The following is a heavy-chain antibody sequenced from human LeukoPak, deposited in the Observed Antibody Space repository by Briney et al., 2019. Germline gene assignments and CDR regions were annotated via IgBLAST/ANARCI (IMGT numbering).Heavy chain of an antibody. J-gene: IGHJ5*02. Sequence: ASVKVSCKSSGYSFTSHYIHWVRQAPGQGLEWMGRINPNGGTTTSAQKFQGRVTITRDTSTSTVYMEPRSLRSEDTAVYYSARGGFGLGAGATRGLNWFDPWGQGTLVTVSS. CDR1: GYSFTSHY. CDR2: INPNGGTT. D-gene: IGHD1-26*01. V-gene: IGHV1-46*01. CDR3: ARGGFGLGAGATRGLNWFDP.